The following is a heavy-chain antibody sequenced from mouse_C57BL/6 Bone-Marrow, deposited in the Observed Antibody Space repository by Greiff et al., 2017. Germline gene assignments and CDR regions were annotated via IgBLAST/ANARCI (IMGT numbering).Heavy chain of an antibody. Sequence: VQLQQSGAELARPGASVKLSCKASGYTFTSYGISWVKQRTGQGLEWIGEIYPRSGNTYYNEKFKGKATLTADKSSSTAYMELRNLTSEDSAVYFCARGGYYYGSSYGGDYAMDYWGQGTSVTVSS. D-gene: IGHD1-1*01. J-gene: IGHJ4*01. CDR2: IYPRSGNT. CDR3: ARGGYYYGSSYGGDYAMDY. V-gene: IGHV1-81*01. CDR1: GYTFTSYG.